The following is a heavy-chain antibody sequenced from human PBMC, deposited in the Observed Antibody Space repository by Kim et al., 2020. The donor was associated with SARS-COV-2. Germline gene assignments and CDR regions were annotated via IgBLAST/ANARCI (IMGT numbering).Heavy chain of an antibody. Sequence: SETLSLTCTVSGGSISSSSYYWGWIRQPPGKGLEWIGSIYYSGSTYYNPSLKSRVTISVDTSKNQFSLKLSSVTAADTAVYYCARLRGYSSSHLDYWGQGTLVTVSS. CDR2: IYYSGST. CDR1: GGSISSSSYY. CDR3: ARLRGYSSSHLDY. V-gene: IGHV4-39*01. J-gene: IGHJ4*02. D-gene: IGHD6-13*01.